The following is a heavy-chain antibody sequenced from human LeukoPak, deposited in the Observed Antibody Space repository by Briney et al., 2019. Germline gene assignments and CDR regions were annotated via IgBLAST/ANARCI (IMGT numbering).Heavy chain of an antibody. V-gene: IGHV3-21*01. Sequence: PGGSLRLSCAASGFTFSSYSMNWVRQAPGKGLEWVSSISSSSSYIYYADSVKGRFTISRDNAKNSLYLQMNSLRAEDTAVYYCARARDYYGSGSDAFDIWGQGTMVTVSS. D-gene: IGHD3-10*01. CDR2: ISSSSSYI. CDR3: ARARDYYGSGSDAFDI. CDR1: GFTFSSYS. J-gene: IGHJ3*02.